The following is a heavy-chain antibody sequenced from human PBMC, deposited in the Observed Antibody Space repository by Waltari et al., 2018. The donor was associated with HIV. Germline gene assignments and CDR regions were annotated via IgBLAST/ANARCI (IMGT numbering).Heavy chain of an antibody. CDR3: ARLRGSVAGLPGGFYFDY. CDR1: GGSISSSSYY. V-gene: IGHV4-39*01. D-gene: IGHD6-19*01. Sequence: QLQLQESGPGLVKPSETLSLTCTVSGGSISSSSYYWGWIRQPPGKGLEWIGSIHSSGSTYDTPSLKSRVTISVDTSKNQFSLKLSSVTAADTAVYYCARLRGSVAGLPGGFYFDYWGQGTLVTVSS. J-gene: IGHJ4*02. CDR2: IHSSGST.